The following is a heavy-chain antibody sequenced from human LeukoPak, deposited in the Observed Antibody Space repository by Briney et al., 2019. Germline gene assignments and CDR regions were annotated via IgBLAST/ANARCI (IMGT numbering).Heavy chain of an antibody. V-gene: IGHV1-2*06. CDR1: GYIFTDYY. J-gene: IGHJ4*02. CDR2: INPNSGGT. D-gene: IGHD2-2*01. CDR3: ARARYCYTTSCPLDY. Sequence: ASVKVSCKASGYIFTDYYIHWVRQAPGQGHEWMGRINPNSGGTNFAQKFQARVTMTSDTSICTAYMEVSGLESDDTAVYYCARARYCYTTSCPLDYWGQGTLVTVSS.